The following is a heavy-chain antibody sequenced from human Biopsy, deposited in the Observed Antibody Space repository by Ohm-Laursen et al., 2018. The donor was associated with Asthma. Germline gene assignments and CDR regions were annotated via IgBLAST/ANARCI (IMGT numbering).Heavy chain of an antibody. V-gene: IGHV1-3*01. CDR1: GYTFISYA. CDR3: TRWSLRVRDTPNDY. CDR2: INAGNGNT. Sequence: ASVKVSCNASGYTFISYAIHWVRQAPGQRLEWMGWINAGNGNTKYSQKFQGRVTMTRDTSISTAYMELSSLRSEDTAVYYCTRWSLRVRDTPNDYWGQGTLVTVSS. D-gene: IGHD3-16*01. J-gene: IGHJ4*02.